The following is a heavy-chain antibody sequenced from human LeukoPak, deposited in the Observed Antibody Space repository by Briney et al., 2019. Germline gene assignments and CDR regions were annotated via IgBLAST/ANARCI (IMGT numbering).Heavy chain of an antibody. J-gene: IGHJ4*02. CDR1: GGSISGYY. CDR2: IYYSGST. Sequence: SETLSLTCTVSGGSISGYYWSWIRQPPEKGLEWIGYIYYSGSTNYNPSLKSRVTISVDTSKNQFSLKLSSVTAADTAVYYCARRITMVRGVRDWGQGTLVTVSS. V-gene: IGHV4-59*12. CDR3: ARRITMVRGVRD. D-gene: IGHD3-10*01.